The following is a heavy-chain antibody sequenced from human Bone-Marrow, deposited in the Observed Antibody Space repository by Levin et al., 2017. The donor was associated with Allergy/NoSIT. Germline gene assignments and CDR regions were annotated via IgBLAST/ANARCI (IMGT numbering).Heavy chain of an antibody. Sequence: GESLKISCEASGFTFYNYWMHWVRQVPGKGLVWVARSNSDGSATTYADSVKARFTISRDNAKNTVYLQMNSLRAEDTAVYYCARTLGYSGYRPPTFDYWGQGIMVTVSS. V-gene: IGHV3-74*03. J-gene: IGHJ4*02. CDR2: SNSDGSAT. D-gene: IGHD5-12*01. CDR3: ARTLGYSGYRPPTFDY. CDR1: GFTFYNYW.